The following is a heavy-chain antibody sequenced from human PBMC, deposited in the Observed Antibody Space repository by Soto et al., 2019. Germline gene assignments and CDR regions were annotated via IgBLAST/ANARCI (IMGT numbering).Heavy chain of an antibody. D-gene: IGHD4-17*01. CDR3: AKVEHYGPCNYYYCMDI. CDR1: GFTFSSYA. CDR2: LSGSGGST. J-gene: IGHJ6*02. Sequence: EVQLLESGGGLGQPGGSLRLSCAASGFTFSSYAMSWVRRAPGKGLEWVSALSGSGGSTYYADSVKGPFTISRDNSKNMLYLQMNSLRAEDTVVYYCAKVEHYGPCNYYYCMDIWSQGTTVTVSS. V-gene: IGHV3-23*01.